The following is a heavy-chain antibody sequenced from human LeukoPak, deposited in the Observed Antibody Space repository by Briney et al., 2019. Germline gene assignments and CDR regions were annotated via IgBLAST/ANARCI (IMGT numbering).Heavy chain of an antibody. CDR2: INHSGST. V-gene: IGHV4-34*01. D-gene: IGHD3-3*01. J-gene: IGHJ4*02. CDR1: GGSFSGYY. CDR3: ARVSYFWSGYYMFDY. Sequence: SETLSLTCAVYGGSFSGYYWSWFRQPPGKGLEWIGEINHSGSTNYNPSLKSRVTISVDTSKNQFSLKLSSVTAADTAVYYCARVSYFWSGYYMFDYWGQGTLVTVSS.